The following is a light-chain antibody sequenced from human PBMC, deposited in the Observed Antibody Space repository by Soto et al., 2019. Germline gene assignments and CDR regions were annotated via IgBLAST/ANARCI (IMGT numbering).Light chain of an antibody. J-gene: IGKJ1*01. V-gene: IGKV1-39*01. CDR3: LQDIKDTWT. CDR1: QRFXSY. Sequence: TRLTQSASSLSASVGDSVTITCRASQRFXSYLNWYQQKPGKAPKVLXDSASSLQIGRPSRFSGSGSGTDFTRTISRRQPADSVIYYCLQDIKDTWTFGQGTKVDIK. CDR2: SAS.